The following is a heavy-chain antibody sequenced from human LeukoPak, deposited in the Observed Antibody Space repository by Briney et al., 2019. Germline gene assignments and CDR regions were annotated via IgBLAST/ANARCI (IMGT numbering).Heavy chain of an antibody. J-gene: IGHJ4*02. CDR3: ARDMGRYSGYDYDY. D-gene: IGHD5-12*01. Sequence: ASVKVSCKTSVYTXTDYYLHWVRQAPGQGLEWVVWIHPNTGATHYAQKFQGRLTMTRDTSISTVYMELTRLRSDDTAVYYCARDMGRYSGYDYDYWGQGTLVTASS. CDR2: IHPNTGAT. CDR1: VYTXTDYY. V-gene: IGHV1-2*02.